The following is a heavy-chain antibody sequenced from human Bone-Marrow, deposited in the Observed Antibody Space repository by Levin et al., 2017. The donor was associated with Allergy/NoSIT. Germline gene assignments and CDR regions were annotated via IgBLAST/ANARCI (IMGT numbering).Heavy chain of an antibody. V-gene: IGHV3-21*01. Sequence: GGSLRLSCAASGFTFSSYSMNWVRQAPGKGLEWVSSISSSSSYIYYADSVKGRFTISRDNAKNSLYLQMNSLRAEDTAVYYCARDRASGYSYEVDYWGQGTLVTVSS. D-gene: IGHD5-18*01. CDR1: GFTFSSYS. J-gene: IGHJ4*02. CDR2: ISSSSSYI. CDR3: ARDRASGYSYEVDY.